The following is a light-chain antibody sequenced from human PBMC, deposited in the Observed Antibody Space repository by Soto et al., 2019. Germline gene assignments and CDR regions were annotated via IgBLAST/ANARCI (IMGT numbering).Light chain of an antibody. V-gene: IGLV2-14*01. Sequence: QSVLTQPASVSGSPGQSITISCTGTRSDVGGYNYVYWHQQHPGKAPKLMIYDVTNRPSGVSDRFSGSKSGNTASLTISGLQAEDEADYYCSSYTSSSTYVLGAGTRSPS. CDR1: RSDVGGYNY. CDR3: SSYTSSSTYV. J-gene: IGLJ1*01. CDR2: DVT.